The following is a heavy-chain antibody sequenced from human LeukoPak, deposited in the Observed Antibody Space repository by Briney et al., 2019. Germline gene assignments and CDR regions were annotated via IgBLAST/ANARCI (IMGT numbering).Heavy chain of an antibody. J-gene: IGHJ4*02. D-gene: IGHD1-1*01. CDR1: GFTFSDYA. CDR3: ARGRVRSHRTAPEY. CDR2: ISDDGRNK. V-gene: IGHV3-30*03. Sequence: GGSLGLSCTASGFTFSDYAMHWVRQAPGKGLEWVAVISDDGRNKYYADSVKGRFTISRDNSKNTLSLQMNSLRDEDTAIYYCARGRVRSHRTAPEYWGQGTLVTVSS.